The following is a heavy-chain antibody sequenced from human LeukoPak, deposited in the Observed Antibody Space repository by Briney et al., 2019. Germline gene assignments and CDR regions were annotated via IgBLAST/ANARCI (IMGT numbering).Heavy chain of an antibody. Sequence: RSGGSLRLSCAASGFTFSSYWMHWVRQAPGKGLVWVSRINSDGIITSYADSVKGRFSISRDNAKNTLYLQMNSLRAEDTAVYYCARTQPGYYGMDVWGQGTTVTVSS. D-gene: IGHD1-14*01. V-gene: IGHV3-74*01. J-gene: IGHJ6*02. CDR1: GFTFSSYW. CDR2: INSDGIIT. CDR3: ARTQPGYYGMDV.